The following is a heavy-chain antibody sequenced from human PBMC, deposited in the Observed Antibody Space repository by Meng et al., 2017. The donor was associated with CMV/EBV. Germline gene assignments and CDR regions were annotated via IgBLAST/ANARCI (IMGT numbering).Heavy chain of an antibody. CDR1: GGSISSYY. CDR2: IYYSGST. J-gene: IGHJ5*02. CDR3: ARDGPVTMIVVGNWFDP. D-gene: IGHD3-22*01. V-gene: IGHV4-59*12. Sequence: SETLSLTCTVSGGSISSYYWSWIRQPPGKGLEWIGYIYYSGSTNYNPSLKSRVTISVDTSKNQFSLKLSSVTAADTAVYYCARDGPVTMIVVGNWFDPWGQGTLVTVSS.